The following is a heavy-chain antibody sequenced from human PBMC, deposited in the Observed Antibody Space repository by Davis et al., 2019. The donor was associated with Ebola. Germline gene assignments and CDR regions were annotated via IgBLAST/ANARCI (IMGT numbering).Heavy chain of an antibody. CDR1: GSTLGTYD. D-gene: IGHD6-6*01. J-gene: IGHJ4*02. V-gene: IGHV3-48*03. CDR2: ISNSGIPI. Sequence: AGSLSLSCAGSGSTLGTYDMTWVRQAPGKWLEWVSFISNSGIPIYYADSVKGRFTIARDNAKNALYLQMNSLRPEDTALYYWARSRSASLWGQGTLVTVSA. CDR3: ARSRSASL.